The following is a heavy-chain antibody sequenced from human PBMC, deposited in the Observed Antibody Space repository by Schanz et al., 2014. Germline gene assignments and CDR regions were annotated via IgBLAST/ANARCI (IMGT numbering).Heavy chain of an antibody. Sequence: EVQLVESGGGLVQPGGSLRLSCTASGFTFSSYSMNWVRQAPGKGLEWVSALSEGGGVTHYADSVTGRFTISSDSSKNTLYLQMSSLRADDTAVYYCAKAADWPVTRFDPWGQGTLVTVSS. CDR1: GFTFSSYS. V-gene: IGHV3-23*04. D-gene: IGHD3-9*01. CDR2: LSEGGGVT. J-gene: IGHJ5*02. CDR3: AKAADWPVTRFDP.